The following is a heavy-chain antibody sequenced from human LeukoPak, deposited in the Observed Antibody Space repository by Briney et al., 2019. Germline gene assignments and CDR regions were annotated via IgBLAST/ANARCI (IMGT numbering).Heavy chain of an antibody. CDR1: GGSISSYS. Sequence: SETLSLTCTVSGGSISSYSWSWIRQPPGKGLEWIGYIYYSGNTNYNPSLKSRVTISVDTSKNQFSLKLSSVTAADTAVYYCARKSRGYSGSYDYWGQGTLVTVSS. V-gene: IGHV4-59*01. J-gene: IGHJ4*02. CDR2: IYYSGNT. D-gene: IGHD1-26*01. CDR3: ARKSRGYSGSYDY.